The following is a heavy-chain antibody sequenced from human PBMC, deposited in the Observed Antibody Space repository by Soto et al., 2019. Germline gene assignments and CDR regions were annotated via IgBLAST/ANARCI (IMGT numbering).Heavy chain of an antibody. CDR2: ISYDGSNK. J-gene: IGHJ6*02. V-gene: IGHV3-30-3*01. CDR1: GFTFSSYA. CDR3: ATELSRYYYYGMDV. Sequence: PGGSLSLSRAACGFTFSSYAMHWVRQAPGKGLEWVAVISYDGSNKYYADSVKGRFTISRDNSKNTLYLQMNSLRAEDTAVYYCATELSRYYYYGMDVWGQGTTVTVSS. D-gene: IGHD1-7*01.